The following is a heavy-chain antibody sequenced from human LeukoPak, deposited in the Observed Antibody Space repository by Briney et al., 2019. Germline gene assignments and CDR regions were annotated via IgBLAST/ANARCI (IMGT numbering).Heavy chain of an antibody. Sequence: GRSLRLSCAAPGFTFSSYGMHWVRQAPGKGLEWVAVIWYDGSNKYYADSVKGRFTISRDNSKNTLYLQMNSLRAEDTAVYYCARDQDEYSRYYYYGMDVWGQGTTVTVSS. D-gene: IGHD6-6*01. J-gene: IGHJ6*02. V-gene: IGHV3-33*01. CDR3: ARDQDEYSRYYYYGMDV. CDR1: GFTFSSYG. CDR2: IWYDGSNK.